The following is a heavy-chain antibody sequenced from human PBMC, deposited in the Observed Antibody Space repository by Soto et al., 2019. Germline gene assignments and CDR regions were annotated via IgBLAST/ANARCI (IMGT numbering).Heavy chain of an antibody. CDR3: TRDRGRGYSSSWYDY. CDR1: GFTFGDYA. D-gene: IGHD6-13*01. V-gene: IGHV3-49*03. J-gene: IGHJ4*02. Sequence: GGSLRLSCTASGFTFGDYAMSWFRQAPGKGLEWVGFIRSKAYGGTTEYAASVKGRFTISRDDSKSIAYLQMNSLKTEDTAVYYCTRDRGRGYSSSWYDYWGQGTLVTVSS. CDR2: IRSKAYGGTT.